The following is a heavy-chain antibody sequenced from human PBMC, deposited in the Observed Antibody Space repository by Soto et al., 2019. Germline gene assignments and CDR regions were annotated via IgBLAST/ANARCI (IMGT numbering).Heavy chain of an antibody. V-gene: IGHV3-23*01. J-gene: IGHJ4*02. CDR1: GFTFSSYA. CDR2: ISGSGGSI. Sequence: GGSLRLSCAASGFTFSSYAMSWVRQAPGKGLEWVSDISGSGGSIYYADSVKGRFTISRDNSKNTLYLQMNSLRAEDTAVYYCAKVAIAAAGPYCFDYWGQGTLVTVSS. D-gene: IGHD6-13*01. CDR3: AKVAIAAAGPYCFDY.